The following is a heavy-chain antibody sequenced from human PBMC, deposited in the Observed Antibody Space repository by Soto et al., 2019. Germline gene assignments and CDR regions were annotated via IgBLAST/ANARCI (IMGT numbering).Heavy chain of an antibody. CDR3: ARDRRVVRGVISYYYYYGMDV. CDR2: ISAYNGNT. Sequence: GASVKVSCKASGYTFTSYGISWVRQAPGQGLEWMGWISAYNGNTNYAQKLQGRVTMTTDTSTSTAYMELRSLRSDDTAVYYCARDRRVVRGVISYYYYYGMDVWGQGTTVTVSS. V-gene: IGHV1-18*01. CDR1: GYTFTSYG. D-gene: IGHD3-10*01. J-gene: IGHJ6*02.